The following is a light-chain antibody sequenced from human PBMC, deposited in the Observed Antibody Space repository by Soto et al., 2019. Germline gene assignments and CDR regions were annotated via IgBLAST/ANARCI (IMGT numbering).Light chain of an antibody. CDR3: EQYERYPLS. Sequence: DIQMTQSPSSLSASVGDRVTIICRASQGINSYLAWFQQKPGKAPKSLIYDATSLQSGVTSRFSGRGSRTHFSLSISRVQPEGVAPYGCEQYERYPLSFGGGTMLEI. CDR1: QGINSY. V-gene: IGKV1-16*01. CDR2: DAT. J-gene: IGKJ4*01.